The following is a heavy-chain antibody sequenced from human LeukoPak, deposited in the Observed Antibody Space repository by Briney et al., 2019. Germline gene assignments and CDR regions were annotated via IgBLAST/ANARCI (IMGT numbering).Heavy chain of an antibody. J-gene: IGHJ4*02. CDR2: ISYDGINK. D-gene: IGHD6-13*01. Sequence: GGSLRLSCAASGFTFSSYGIHWVRQAPGKGLEWVAVISYDGINKKYADSVKGRFTISRDNSKNTLYLQMNSLRSEDTAVYYCARALYSSSWYDYWGQGTLVTVSS. CDR3: ARALYSSSWYDY. CDR1: GFTFSSYG. V-gene: IGHV3-30*03.